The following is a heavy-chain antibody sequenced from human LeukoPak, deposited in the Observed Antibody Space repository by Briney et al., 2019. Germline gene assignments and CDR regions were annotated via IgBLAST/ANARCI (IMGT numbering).Heavy chain of an antibody. CDR3: AKDRDIVATPDS. J-gene: IGHJ4*02. CDR1: GFTFSDYY. Sequence: GGSLRLSCAASGFTFSDYYMSWIRQAPGKGLEWVSYISSSGSTIYYADSVKGRFTISRDSAKNSLYLQMNSLRPEDTAVYYCAKDRDIVATPDSWGQGTLVTVSS. D-gene: IGHD5-12*01. V-gene: IGHV3-11*04. CDR2: ISSSGSTI.